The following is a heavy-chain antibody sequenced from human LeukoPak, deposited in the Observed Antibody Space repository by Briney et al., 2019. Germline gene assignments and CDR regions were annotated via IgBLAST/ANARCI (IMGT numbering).Heavy chain of an antibody. CDR2: FDPEDGET. J-gene: IGHJ5*02. CDR3: ATSPYSSSWYVWFDP. Sequence: GASVKVSCKVSGYTLTELSMHWVRQAPGKGLEWMGGFDPEDGETIYAQKFQGRVTMTEDTSTDTAYMELSSLRSEDMAVYYCATSPYSSSWYVWFDPWGQGTLVTVSS. CDR1: GYTLTELS. V-gene: IGHV1-24*01. D-gene: IGHD6-13*01.